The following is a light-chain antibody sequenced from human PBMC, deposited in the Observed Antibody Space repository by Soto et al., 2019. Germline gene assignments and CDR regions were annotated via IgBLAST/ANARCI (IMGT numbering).Light chain of an antibody. CDR3: SSYAGSNNLI. J-gene: IGLJ2*01. CDR1: SSDVGAYRF. CDR2: EVN. Sequence: QSVLTQPPSASGSPGQSVTISCAGTSSDVGAYRFVSWYQQLPGKAPKLMIYEVNKRPSGVPDRFSGSKSGNTASLTVSGLQAEDEADYYCSSYAGSNNLIFGGGTKLTVL. V-gene: IGLV2-8*01.